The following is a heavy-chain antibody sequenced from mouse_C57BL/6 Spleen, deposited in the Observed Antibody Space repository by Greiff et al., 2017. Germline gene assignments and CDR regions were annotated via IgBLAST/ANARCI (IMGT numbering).Heavy chain of an antibody. D-gene: IGHD2-5*01. V-gene: IGHV10-1*01. J-gene: IGHJ2*01. CDR2: IRSKSNNYAT. CDR1: GFSFNTYA. CDR3: VRDYSNNFDY. Sequence: EVKVVESGGGLVQPKGSLKLSCAASGFSFNTYAMNWVRQAPGKGLEWVARIRSKSNNYATYYADSVKDRFTISRDDSESMLYLQMNNLKTEDTAMYYCVRDYSNNFDYWGQGTTLTVSS.